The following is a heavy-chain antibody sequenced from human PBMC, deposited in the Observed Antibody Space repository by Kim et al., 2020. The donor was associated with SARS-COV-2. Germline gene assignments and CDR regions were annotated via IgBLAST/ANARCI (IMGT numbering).Heavy chain of an antibody. CDR3: ATNLAAAGVV. Sequence: TYYVESVKGRFILSRDKSKNTLYLQMSSRRVEDTAVYYCATNLAAAGVVWGQGTLVTVSS. V-gene: IGHV3-66*01. J-gene: IGHJ4*02. CDR2: T. D-gene: IGHD6-13*01.